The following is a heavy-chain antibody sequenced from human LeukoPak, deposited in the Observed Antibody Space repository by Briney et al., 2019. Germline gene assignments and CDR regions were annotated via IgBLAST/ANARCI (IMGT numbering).Heavy chain of an antibody. CDR2: VNHSGGT. CDR1: GGSISSSSYY. Sequence: PSETLSLTCTASGGSISSSSYYWGWIRQPPGKGLEWLGDVNHSGGTSYNPSLKSRLTISEDTSKRQLSLKLSSVTAADTAVYYCARVSPIAAAGTPYFDSWGQGTLVTVSS. D-gene: IGHD6-13*01. V-gene: IGHV4-39*07. J-gene: IGHJ4*02. CDR3: ARVSPIAAAGTPYFDS.